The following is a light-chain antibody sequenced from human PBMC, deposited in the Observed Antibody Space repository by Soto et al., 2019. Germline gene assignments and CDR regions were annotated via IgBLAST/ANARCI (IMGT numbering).Light chain of an antibody. V-gene: IGKV1-33*01. Sequence: DIQMTQSPSSLSASVGDRVTIACQASQDISNYLHWYQQKPGKAPKLLIYDASNLETGVPSRFSGSGSGTDFTFTISSLQPEDIATYYCQQYDNFPRAINFGQRTRLEIK. CDR2: DAS. CDR3: QQYDNFPRAIN. CDR1: QDISNY. J-gene: IGKJ5*01.